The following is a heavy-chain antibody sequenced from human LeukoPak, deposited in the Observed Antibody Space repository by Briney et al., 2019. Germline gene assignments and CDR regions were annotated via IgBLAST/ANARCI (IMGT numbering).Heavy chain of an antibody. Sequence: SVKVSCKASGGTFSSYAISWVRQAPGQGLEWMGRIIPILGIANYAQRFQGRVTITADKSTSTAYMELSSLRSEDTAVYYCARASSTVTPDYWGQGTLVTVSS. D-gene: IGHD4-17*01. CDR1: GGTFSSYA. CDR3: ARASSTVTPDY. J-gene: IGHJ4*02. CDR2: IIPILGIA. V-gene: IGHV1-69*04.